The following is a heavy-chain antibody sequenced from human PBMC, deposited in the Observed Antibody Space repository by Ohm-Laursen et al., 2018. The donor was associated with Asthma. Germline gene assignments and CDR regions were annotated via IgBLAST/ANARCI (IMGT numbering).Heavy chain of an antibody. CDR3: ARVGVGATHITKGHFDY. CDR1: GYSFTDYY. CDR2: INPSGGST. Sequence: GASVKVSCKTSGYSFTDYYINWVRQAPGQGLEWMGIINPSGGSTSYAQKFQGRVTMTRDTSTSTVYMELSSLRSEDTAVYYCARVGVGATHITKGHFDYWGQGTLVTVSS. J-gene: IGHJ4*02. V-gene: IGHV1-46*03. D-gene: IGHD1-26*01.